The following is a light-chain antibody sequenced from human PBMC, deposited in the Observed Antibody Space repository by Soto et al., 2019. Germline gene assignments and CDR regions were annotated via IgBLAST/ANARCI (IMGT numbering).Light chain of an antibody. CDR3: QKYNSPPRT. CDR2: AAS. CDR1: QGISNY. Sequence: DIPMTQSPPSLSASVGDRVTITCRASQGISNYLAWYQQKPGELPKLVIYAASILQTGVPSRFSGSGSGTDFSLTISSLQPEDVATYFCQKYNSPPRTFGQGTKVDIK. V-gene: IGKV1-27*01. J-gene: IGKJ1*01.